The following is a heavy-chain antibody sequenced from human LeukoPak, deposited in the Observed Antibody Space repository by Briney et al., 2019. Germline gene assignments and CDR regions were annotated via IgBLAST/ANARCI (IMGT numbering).Heavy chain of an antibody. CDR2: TCWDDDK. Sequence: SSPTLVNPTQTLTLTCTFSGFSLTTTGVSVGWFRQPPGKALEWLALTCWDDDKRYSPSLQSRLTITKDTSKNRVVLSMTNMDPVDTATYYCAHKHSAVGGFDYWGQGILVTVSS. J-gene: IGHJ4*02. CDR1: GFSLTTTGVS. CDR3: AHKHSAVGGFDY. V-gene: IGHV2-5*02. D-gene: IGHD6-19*01.